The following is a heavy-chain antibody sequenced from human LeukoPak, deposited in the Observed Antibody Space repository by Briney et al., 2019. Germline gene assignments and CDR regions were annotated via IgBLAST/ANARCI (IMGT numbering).Heavy chain of an antibody. CDR3: ASQSGSYNDAFDI. Sequence: PGGSLRLSCAASGFTVSSNYMSWVRQAPGKGLEWVSVIYSGGSTYYADSVKGRFTISRDNSKNTLYLQMNSLRAEDTAVYYCASQSGSYNDAFDIWGQGTMVTVSS. V-gene: IGHV3-53*05. J-gene: IGHJ3*02. D-gene: IGHD1-26*01. CDR2: IYSGGST. CDR1: GFTVSSNY.